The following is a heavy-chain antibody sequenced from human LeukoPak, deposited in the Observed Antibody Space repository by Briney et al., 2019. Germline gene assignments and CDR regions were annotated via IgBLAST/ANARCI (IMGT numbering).Heavy chain of an antibody. V-gene: IGHV3-30*02. CDR2: IRYDGCNK. CDR3: AKVGRYYDFWSGYHDNWYFDL. CDR1: GFTFGSYG. D-gene: IGHD3-3*01. Sequence: PGGSLRLSCVASGFTFGSYGMHWVRQAPGKGLEWVTFIRYDGCNKNYADSVKGRFTISRDNSKNTLYLQMNSLRPEDTAMYYCAKVGRYYDFWSGYHDNWYFDLWGRGALVTVSS. J-gene: IGHJ2*01.